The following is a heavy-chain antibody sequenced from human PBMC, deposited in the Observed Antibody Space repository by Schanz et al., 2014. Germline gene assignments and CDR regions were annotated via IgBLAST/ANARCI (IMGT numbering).Heavy chain of an antibody. CDR2: INHSANT. CDR3: ARRHHFRSGPYYYYYMDV. D-gene: IGHD3-3*02. J-gene: IGHJ6*03. Sequence: QVQLQQWGAGLLKPSETLSLTCAVDGGSFSGYYWSWIRQSPDKGLEWIGEINHSANTTYNPSLKSRVTISVDSPKNQFSLMLNSVTAADPAVYYCARRHHFRSGPYYYYYMDVWRKGTTVAVSS. V-gene: IGHV4-34*01. CDR1: GGSFSGYY.